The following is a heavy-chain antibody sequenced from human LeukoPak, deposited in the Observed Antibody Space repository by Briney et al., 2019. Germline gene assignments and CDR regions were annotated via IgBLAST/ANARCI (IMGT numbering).Heavy chain of an antibody. D-gene: IGHD6-13*01. Sequence: GGSLTLSCAASGFTFSSYAMSWVRQAPARGLAWVSSLGGDGDTFYADSVKSRFPLSRDESRNTVYLQMNNLRVEDTAVYFFAKSSWVSSADAALWRPETLVTVSS. CDR2: SLGGDGDT. CDR1: GFTFSSYA. V-gene: IGHV3-23*01. CDR3: AKSSWVSSADAAL. J-gene: IGHJ4*02.